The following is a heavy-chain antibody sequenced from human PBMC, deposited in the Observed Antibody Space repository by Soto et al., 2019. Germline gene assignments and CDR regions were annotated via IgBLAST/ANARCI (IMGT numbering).Heavy chain of an antibody. Sequence: GESLKIACKGFVFTFTNYWIAWVRQMPGKGLEWMGIVYPGDSKTRYSPSFQGQVTISADKSITTAFLQWSSLNASDTAMYYCARHPNYYDSSGYYYSDSWGQGTLVTVSS. CDR1: VFTFTNYW. CDR3: ARHPNYYDSSGYYYSDS. V-gene: IGHV5-51*01. D-gene: IGHD3-22*01. J-gene: IGHJ4*02. CDR2: VYPGDSKT.